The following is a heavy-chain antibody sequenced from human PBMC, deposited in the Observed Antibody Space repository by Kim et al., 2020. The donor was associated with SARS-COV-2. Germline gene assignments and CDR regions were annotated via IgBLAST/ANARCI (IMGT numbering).Heavy chain of an antibody. CDR3: AHSHHTIFGVGWEAAIRGNWFDP. CDR1: GFSLSTSGVG. J-gene: IGHJ5*02. D-gene: IGHD3-3*01. V-gene: IGHV2-5*02. Sequence: SGPTLVNPTQTLTLTCTFSGFSLSTSGVGVGWIRQPPGKALEWLALIYWDDDKRYSPSLKSRLTITKDTSKNQVVLTMTNMDPVDTATYYCAHSHHTIFGVGWEAAIRGNWFDPWGQGTLVTVSS. CDR2: IYWDDDK.